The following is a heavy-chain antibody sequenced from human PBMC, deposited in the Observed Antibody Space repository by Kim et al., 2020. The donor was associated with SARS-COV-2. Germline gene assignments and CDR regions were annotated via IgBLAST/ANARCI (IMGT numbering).Heavy chain of an antibody. CDR2: IYYSGST. CDR1: GGSISSYY. CDR3: ASLCGGDCYSGGHAFDI. D-gene: IGHD2-21*02. J-gene: IGHJ3*02. Sequence: SETLSLTCTVSGGSISSYYWSWIRQPPGKGLEWIGYIYYSGSTNYNPSLKSRVTISVDTSKNQFSLKLSSVTAADTAVYYCASLCGGDCYSGGHAFDIWGQGTMVTVSS. V-gene: IGHV4-59*13.